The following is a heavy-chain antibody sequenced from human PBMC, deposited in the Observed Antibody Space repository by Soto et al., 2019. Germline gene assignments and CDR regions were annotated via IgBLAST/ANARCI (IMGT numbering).Heavy chain of an antibody. D-gene: IGHD3-10*01. CDR3: ARGVGSGSYYNQYNWFDP. Sequence: QVQLVQSGGEVKKPGASVKVSCKASGYTFTNYGISWVRQAPGQGLEWMGWINVYNGNTKYAQKVQGRVTMTTDTTTSRAYMEVRSLRSDDTAVYYCARGVGSGSYYNQYNWFDPWGQGTLVTVSS. CDR2: INVYNGNT. J-gene: IGHJ5*02. CDR1: GYTFTNYG. V-gene: IGHV1-18*01.